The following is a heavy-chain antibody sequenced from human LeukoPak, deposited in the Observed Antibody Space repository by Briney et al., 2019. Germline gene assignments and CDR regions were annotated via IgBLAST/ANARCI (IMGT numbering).Heavy chain of an antibody. Sequence: SETLSLTCTVSGGSISSSSYYWGWIRQPPGKGLEWIGEINHSGSTNYNPSLKSRVTISVDTSKNQFSLKLSSVTAADTAVCYCARLGSGYYFDYWGQGTLVTVSS. J-gene: IGHJ4*02. V-gene: IGHV4-39*07. D-gene: IGHD3-22*01. CDR1: GGSISSSSYY. CDR2: INHSGST. CDR3: ARLGSGYYFDY.